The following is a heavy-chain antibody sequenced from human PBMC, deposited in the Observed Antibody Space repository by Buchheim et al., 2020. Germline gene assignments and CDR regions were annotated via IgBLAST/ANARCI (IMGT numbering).Heavy chain of an antibody. D-gene: IGHD3-16*01. V-gene: IGHV4-34*01. Sequence: QVQLQQWGAGLLKPSETLSLTCAVYGGSFSGYYWSWIRQPPGKGLEWIGEINHSGSTNSNPSLKSRVTISVDTSKNQFSLKLSSVTAADTAVYYCARVLWEGAQGEYFDYWGQGT. CDR1: GGSFSGYY. CDR2: INHSGST. CDR3: ARVLWEGAQGEYFDY. J-gene: IGHJ4*02.